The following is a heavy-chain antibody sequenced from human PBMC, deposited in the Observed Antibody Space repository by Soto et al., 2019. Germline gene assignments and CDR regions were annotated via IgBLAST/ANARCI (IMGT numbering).Heavy chain of an antibody. CDR1: GFSFTSYS. CDR2: ISPGGDTL. V-gene: IGHV3-48*02. J-gene: IGHJ3*01. D-gene: IGHD3-3*01. CDR3: ARGFLSNSFDL. Sequence: LVESGGGLVQPGGSLRLSCAASGFSFTSYSLDWVRQAPGRRLAWLAYISPGGDTLHYADSVKGRFTISRDVTKNSLSLQMNSLRDEDTAVYYCARGFLSNSFDLWGQGTMVTVSS.